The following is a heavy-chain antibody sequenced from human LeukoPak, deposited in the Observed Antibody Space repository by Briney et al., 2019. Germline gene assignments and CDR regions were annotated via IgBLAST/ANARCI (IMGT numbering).Heavy chain of an antibody. CDR1: GYTFTGYY. Sequence: ASVKVSCKASGYTFTGYYMHWLRQAPGQGLEWMGWINPNSGGTNYAQKFQGRVTMTRDTSISTAYMELSRLRSDDTAVYYCARDSDCSGGSCYFLGYFQHWGQGTLVTVSS. CDR2: INPNSGGT. V-gene: IGHV1-2*02. D-gene: IGHD2-15*01. J-gene: IGHJ1*01. CDR3: ARDSDCSGGSCYFLGYFQH.